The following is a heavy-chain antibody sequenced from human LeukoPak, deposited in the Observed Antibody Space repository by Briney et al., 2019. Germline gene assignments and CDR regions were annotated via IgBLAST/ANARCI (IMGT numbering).Heavy chain of an antibody. CDR2: INHSGST. V-gene: IGHV4-34*01. Sequence: PSETLSLTCAVYGGSFSGYYWSWIRQPPGKGLEWIGEINHSGSTNYNPSLKSRVTMSVDTSKNQFSLKLSSVTAADTAVYYCARSFSYFDYWGQGTLVTVSS. CDR1: GGSFSGYY. CDR3: ARSFSYFDY. J-gene: IGHJ4*02.